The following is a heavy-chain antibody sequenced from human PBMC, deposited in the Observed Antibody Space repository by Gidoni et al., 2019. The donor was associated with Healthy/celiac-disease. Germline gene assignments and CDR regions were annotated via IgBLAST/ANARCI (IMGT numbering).Heavy chain of an antibody. Sequence: QVQLQESGPGLVKPSETLSLTCTVSGGSISSYYWSWIRQPPGKGLEWIGYIYYSGSTNYNPSLKSRVTISVDTSKNQFSLKLSSVTAADTAVYYCARATFTMVRGVMSHLFDYWGQGTLVTVSS. V-gene: IGHV4-59*01. CDR1: GGSISSYY. CDR3: ARATFTMVRGVMSHLFDY. CDR2: IYYSGST. D-gene: IGHD3-10*01. J-gene: IGHJ4*02.